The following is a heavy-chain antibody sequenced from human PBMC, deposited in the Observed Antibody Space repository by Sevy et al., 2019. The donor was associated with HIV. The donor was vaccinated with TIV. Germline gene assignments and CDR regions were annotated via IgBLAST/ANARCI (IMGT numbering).Heavy chain of an antibody. D-gene: IGHD1-26*01. Sequence: GGSLRLSCAASGFTFSNAWMSWVRQAPGKGLEWVGRIKSKTDGGTTDYAAPVKGRFTISRDDSKNTLYLQMNSLKTEDTAVYYCTTAPRRRELNIDYWGQGTLVTVSS. CDR2: IKSKTDGGTT. J-gene: IGHJ4*02. CDR3: TTAPRRRELNIDY. CDR1: GFTFSNAW. V-gene: IGHV3-15*01.